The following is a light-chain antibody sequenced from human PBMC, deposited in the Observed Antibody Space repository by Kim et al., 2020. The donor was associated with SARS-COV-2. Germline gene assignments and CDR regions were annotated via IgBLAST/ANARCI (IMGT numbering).Light chain of an antibody. CDR3: QQYNSYSRVFT. V-gene: IGKV1-5*03. J-gene: IGKJ3*01. CDR1: QSISSW. CDR2: KAS. Sequence: VGDRVTITCRASQSISSWLAWYQQKPGKVPKLLIYKASSLESGVPSRFSGSGSGTEFTLTISSLQPDDFATYYCQQYNSYSRVFTFGPGTKVDIK.